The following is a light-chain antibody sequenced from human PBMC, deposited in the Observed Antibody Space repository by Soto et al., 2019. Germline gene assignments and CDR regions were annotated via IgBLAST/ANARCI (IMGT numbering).Light chain of an antibody. Sequence: ETVLTQSPGTLSLYPGERATLSCRASQSVSSRYLAWYQQKPGQAPRLLIFGASTRATGIPDRFSGSGSGTDFTLTISRLEPEDFAVYHCQHYGRSLTFGGGTNVDIK. J-gene: IGKJ4*01. CDR3: QHYGRSLT. CDR1: QSVSSRY. CDR2: GAS. V-gene: IGKV3-20*01.